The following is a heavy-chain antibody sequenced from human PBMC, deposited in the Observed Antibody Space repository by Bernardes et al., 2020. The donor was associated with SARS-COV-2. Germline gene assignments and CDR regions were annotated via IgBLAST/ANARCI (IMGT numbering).Heavy chain of an antibody. CDR1: GFTFSSYG. Sequence: GGSLRLSCAASGFTFSSYGMHWVRKAPGKGLEWVAVIWYDGSNKYYADSVKGRFTISRDNSKNTLYLQMNSLRAEDTAVYYCARDNKWLLHMDVWGQGTTVTVSS. J-gene: IGHJ6*02. D-gene: IGHD5-12*01. CDR2: IWYDGSNK. CDR3: ARDNKWLLHMDV. V-gene: IGHV3-33*01.